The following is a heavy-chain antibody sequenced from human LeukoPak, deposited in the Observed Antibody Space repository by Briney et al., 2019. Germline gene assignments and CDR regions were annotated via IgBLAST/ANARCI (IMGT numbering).Heavy chain of an antibody. CDR3: GRDNHGSVDY. V-gene: IGHV3-74*01. J-gene: IGHJ4*02. D-gene: IGHD3-10*01. Sequence: PGGSLRLSCAPSGFTFSTYWMIWVRQAPGKGLEYVSHMNADGSTTNYADSVKGRFTISRDNAKNTLYLQMDSLSAADTAVYYCGRDNHGSVDYWGQGSLVTVSS. CDR1: GFTFSTYW. CDR2: MNADGSTT.